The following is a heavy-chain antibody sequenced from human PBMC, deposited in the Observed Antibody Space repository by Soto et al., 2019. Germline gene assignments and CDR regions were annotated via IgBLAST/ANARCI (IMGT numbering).Heavy chain of an antibody. CDR2: TYYRSKWYN. J-gene: IGHJ5*02. CDR1: RDSVSSNSAA. Sequence: PSQTLSLTCAISRDSVSSNSAAWNWIRQSPSRGLEWLGRTYYRSKWYNDYAVSVKSRITINPDTSKNQFSLQLNSVTPEDTAVYYCARVYCSSTSCYIFNWFDPWGQGTLVTVSS. V-gene: IGHV6-1*01. CDR3: ARVYCSSTSCYIFNWFDP. D-gene: IGHD2-2*02.